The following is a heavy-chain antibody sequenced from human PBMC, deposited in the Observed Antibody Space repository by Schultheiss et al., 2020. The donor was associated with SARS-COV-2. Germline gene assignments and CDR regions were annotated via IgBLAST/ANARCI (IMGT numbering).Heavy chain of an antibody. CDR3: ATGVLYCSGRSCAYYYGMDV. Sequence: GGSLRLSCATSGFTFSSYAMSWVRQAPGKGLEWVSLISWDGGSTYYADSVKGRFTISRDNAKNSLYLQMNSLRAEDTAVYYCATGVLYCSGRSCAYYYGMDVWGQGTTVTVSS. CDR1: GFTFSSYA. J-gene: IGHJ6*02. D-gene: IGHD2-15*01. V-gene: IGHV3-23*01. CDR2: ISWDGGST.